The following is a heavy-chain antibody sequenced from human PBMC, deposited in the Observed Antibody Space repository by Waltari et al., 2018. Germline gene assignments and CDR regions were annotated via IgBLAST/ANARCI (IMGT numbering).Heavy chain of an antibody. Sequence: QVQLQQWGAGLLKPSETLSLTCAVYGGSFSGYYWSWIRQPPGKGLEWIGEINHSGSTNYNPSLKSRVTITVDTSKNQFSLKLSSVTAADTAVYYCARRRYDFWSGYYDYWGQGTLVTVSS. D-gene: IGHD3-3*01. CDR2: INHSGST. CDR1: GGSFSGYY. V-gene: IGHV4-34*01. J-gene: IGHJ4*02. CDR3: ARRRYDFWSGYYDY.